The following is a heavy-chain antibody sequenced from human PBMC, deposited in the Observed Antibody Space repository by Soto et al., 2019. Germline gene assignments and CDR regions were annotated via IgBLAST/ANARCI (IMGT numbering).Heavy chain of an antibody. D-gene: IGHD4-17*01. Sequence: EVPLVESGGGLVQPGGSLRLSCAASGFTVSSNYMSWVRQAPGKGLEWVSVIYSGGSTYYADSVKGRFTISRDNSKITLYLQMTSLRAGDTAVYYCARWLRDGEQDWFDPWGQGTLVTVSS. J-gene: IGHJ5*02. V-gene: IGHV3-66*01. CDR2: IYSGGST. CDR3: ARWLRDGEQDWFDP. CDR1: GFTVSSNY.